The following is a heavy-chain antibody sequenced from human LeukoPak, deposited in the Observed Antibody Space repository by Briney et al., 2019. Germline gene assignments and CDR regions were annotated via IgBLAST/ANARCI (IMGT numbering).Heavy chain of an antibody. J-gene: IGHJ4*02. CDR2: ILPDGSAK. CDR3: GRGSAAPDH. Sequence: GGTLRLSCAASGFTFSSYWMSWVRQAPGKGLEWVANILPDGSAKNYVDSVKGRFIISRDNAKNSVSLQMNSLRAEDTAVYHCGRGSAAPDHRGQGTLVTVSS. V-gene: IGHV3-7*01. D-gene: IGHD3-10*01. CDR1: GFTFSSYW.